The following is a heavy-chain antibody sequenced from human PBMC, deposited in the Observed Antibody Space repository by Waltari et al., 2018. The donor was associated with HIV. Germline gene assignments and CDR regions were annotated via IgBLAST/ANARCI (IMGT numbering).Heavy chain of an antibody. CDR3: AKGQTLYWYFDL. CDR2: IRWTSGSI. Sequence: EVQLVESGGGLVQAGRSLRLSCAASGFTFDDYAMHWVRQVPGKGLEWGSGIRWTSGSIGYADSVKGRFTISRDNAKNSLYLQMNSLRAEDTALYYCAKGQTLYWYFDLWGRGTLVTVSS. V-gene: IGHV3-9*01. CDR1: GFTFDDYA. J-gene: IGHJ2*01.